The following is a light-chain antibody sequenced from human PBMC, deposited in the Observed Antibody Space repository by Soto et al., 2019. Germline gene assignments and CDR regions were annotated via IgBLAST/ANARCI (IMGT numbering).Light chain of an antibody. J-gene: IGLJ3*02. CDR2: STN. Sequence: QTVLTQEPSFSVSPGGTVTLTCGLSSGSVSTSYYPSWYQQTPGQAPRTLIYSTNTRSSGVPDRFSGSILGNKAALTITGAQADDESDYYCVLYMGSVRVFGGGTKVTVL. V-gene: IGLV8-61*01. CDR3: VLYMGSVRV. CDR1: SGSVSTSYY.